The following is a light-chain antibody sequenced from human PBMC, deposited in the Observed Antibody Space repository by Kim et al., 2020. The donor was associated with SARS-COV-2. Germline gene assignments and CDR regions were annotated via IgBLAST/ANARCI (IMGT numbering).Light chain of an antibody. V-gene: IGKV3-20*01. J-gene: IGKJ1*01. CDR1: QSVRSNY. CDR3: QKYGSSPWT. Sequence: PGERATRSCGASQSVRSNYIAWDQQKPGQAPRLLIYAASSRATGIPDRFSGSGSGTDFTLTIIRLEPEDFAVYYCQKYGSSPWTFAQGTKVDIK. CDR2: AAS.